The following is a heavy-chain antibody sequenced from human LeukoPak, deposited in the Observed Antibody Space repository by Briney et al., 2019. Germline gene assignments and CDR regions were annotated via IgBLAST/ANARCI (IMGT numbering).Heavy chain of an antibody. Sequence: GGSLRLSCAASGFTFSSYGMHWVRQAPGKGLEWVAFIRYDGSNKYYADSVKGRFTISRDNSKNTLYLQMNILRAEDTAVYYCVRGGRRTLVVVATKGGVDYWGQGTLVTVSS. CDR2: IRYDGSNK. D-gene: IGHD2-15*01. CDR1: GFTFSSYG. CDR3: VRGGRRTLVVVATKGGVDY. J-gene: IGHJ4*02. V-gene: IGHV3-30*02.